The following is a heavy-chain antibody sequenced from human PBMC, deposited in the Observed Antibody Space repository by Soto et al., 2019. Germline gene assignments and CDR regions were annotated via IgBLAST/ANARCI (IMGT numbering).Heavy chain of an antibody. V-gene: IGHV1-69*01. CDR1: GGTFSSYA. D-gene: IGHD2-2*01. CDR2: IIPISDTT. Sequence: QVQLVQSGAEVKKPGSSVKVSCKASGGTFSSYAISWVRQAPGQGLEWRGGIIPISDTTNYAQKFQGRVTITADESTSTAYMELSSLRSEDAAVYYCARSQGSSTSLEIYYYYYYGMGVWGQGPTFTVSS. J-gene: IGHJ6*02. CDR3: ARSQGSSTSLEIYYYYYYGMGV.